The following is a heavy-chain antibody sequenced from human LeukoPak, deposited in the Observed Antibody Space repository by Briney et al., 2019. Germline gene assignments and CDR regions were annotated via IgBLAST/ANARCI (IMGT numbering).Heavy chain of an antibody. CDR1: GFTFSSSW. CDR3: ARDPDILLGVNFDY. CDR2: INQDGSKQ. J-gene: IGHJ4*02. Sequence: GGSLRLSCSASGFTFSSSWMNWVRQAPGKGLEWVANINQDGSKQNYVDSVKGRFTGSRDNAQNSLYLQMHSLRAEDTAVYYCARDPDILLGVNFDYWGQGALVIVSS. D-gene: IGHD2-21*01. V-gene: IGHV3-7*01.